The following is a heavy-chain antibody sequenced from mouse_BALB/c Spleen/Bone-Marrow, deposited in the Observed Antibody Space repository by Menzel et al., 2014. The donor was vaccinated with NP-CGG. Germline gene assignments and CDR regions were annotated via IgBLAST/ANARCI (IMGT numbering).Heavy chain of an antibody. J-gene: IGHJ1*01. D-gene: IGHD2-4*01. CDR1: GDSITSGY. CDR3: ARIYYDSHWYFDV. Sequence: EVKLMESGPSLVKPSQTLSLTCSVTGDSITSGYWNWIRKFPGNKLEYMGYISYSGSTYYNPSLKSRISITRDTSKNQYYLQLNSVTTEDTATYYCARIYYDSHWYFDVWGAGTTVPVSS. V-gene: IGHV3-8*02. CDR2: ISYSGST.